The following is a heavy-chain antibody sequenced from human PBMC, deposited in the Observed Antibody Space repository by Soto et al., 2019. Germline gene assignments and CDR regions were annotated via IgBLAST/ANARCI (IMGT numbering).Heavy chain of an antibody. Sequence: QVQLQESGPGLVKPSETVSLTCAVSGDSIRAFYWSWFRQPAGGGLEWLGRFSLSADTDYNPSLRSRLTMSFDTSTSQFSLTLTSVTAAATAVYYCAREVKQRLGYYYIGLDVWGQGTTVTVSS. V-gene: IGHV4-4*07. J-gene: IGHJ6*02. CDR1: GDSIRAFY. CDR2: FSLSADT. CDR3: AREVKQRLGYYYIGLDV. D-gene: IGHD6-25*01.